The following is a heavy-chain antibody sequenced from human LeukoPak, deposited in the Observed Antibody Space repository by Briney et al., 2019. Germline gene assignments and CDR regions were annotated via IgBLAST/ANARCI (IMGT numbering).Heavy chain of an antibody. CDR2: INHSGST. Sequence: SETLSLTCSVSGGSVTRSGYYWSWIRQPPGKGLEWIGEINHSGSTNYNPSLKSRVTISVDTSKNQFSLKLSSVTAADTAVYYCARISTRTYYYGSGVNYGMDVWGQGTTVTVSS. D-gene: IGHD3-10*01. V-gene: IGHV4-34*01. CDR3: ARISTRTYYYGSGVNYGMDV. CDR1: GGSVTRSGYY. J-gene: IGHJ6*02.